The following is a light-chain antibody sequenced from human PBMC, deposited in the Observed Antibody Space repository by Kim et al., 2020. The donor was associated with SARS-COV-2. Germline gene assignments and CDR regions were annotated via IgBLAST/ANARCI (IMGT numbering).Light chain of an antibody. J-gene: IGKJ2*01. CDR2: AAS. CDR3: QQYFRTPYT. V-gene: IGKV1-NL1*01. CDR1: QDIMNS. Sequence: DVQMTQSPSSLSASVGDRVTISCRASQDIMNSLAWYQQEQGKAPKLLIYAASRLQSGVPARFSGIGSGTDFSLTISGLLPEDFATYYCQQYFRTPYTFGRGTKLEI.